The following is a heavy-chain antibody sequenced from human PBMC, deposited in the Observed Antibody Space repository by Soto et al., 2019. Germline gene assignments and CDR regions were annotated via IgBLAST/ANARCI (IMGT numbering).Heavy chain of an antibody. CDR2: IYPGDSDT. V-gene: IGHV5-51*01. CDR3: ARYPQTLYSGPDYYGMDV. J-gene: IGHJ6*02. Sequence: GESLKISCKGSGYSFTSYWIGWVRQMNGKGLEWMGIIYPGDSDTRYSPSFQGQVTISADKSISTAYLQWSSLKASDTAMYYCARYPQTLYSGPDYYGMDVWGQGTTVTVSS. CDR1: GYSFTSYW. D-gene: IGHD5-12*01.